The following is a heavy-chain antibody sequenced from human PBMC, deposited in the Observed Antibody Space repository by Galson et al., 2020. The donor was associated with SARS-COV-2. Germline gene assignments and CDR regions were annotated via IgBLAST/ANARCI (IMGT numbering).Heavy chain of an antibody. J-gene: IGHJ3*01. Sequence: GGSLRLSCAASGFIFTHYEFNWVRQAPGKGLEWVSYISDSGTNIYYADSVKGRFTISRDNTKNSVYLQMTSVRAEDTAFYYCASPYLAAVNFFGAFDLWGRGTMVTVSS. V-gene: IGHV3-48*03. CDR2: ISDSGTNI. CDR3: ASPYLAAVNFFGAFDL. D-gene: IGHD6-25*01. CDR1: GFIFTHYE.